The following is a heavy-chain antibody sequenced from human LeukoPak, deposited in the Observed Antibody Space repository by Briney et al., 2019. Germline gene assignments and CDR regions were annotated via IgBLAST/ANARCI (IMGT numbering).Heavy chain of an antibody. Sequence: SETLSLTCTVSGGSISNYRWSWIRQPPGKGLEWIGYIYYSGNTNYNPSLKSRLTISLDTSKNQVSLRLSSVTAADTAVYHCARKDGDLWGQGTLVTVSS. J-gene: IGHJ5*02. CDR1: GGSISNYR. CDR3: ARKDGDL. CDR2: IYYSGNT. V-gene: IGHV4-59*08.